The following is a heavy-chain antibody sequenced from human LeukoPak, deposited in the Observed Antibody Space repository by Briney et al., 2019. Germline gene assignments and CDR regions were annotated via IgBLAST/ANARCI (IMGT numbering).Heavy chain of an antibody. J-gene: IGHJ4*02. CDR1: GFTFSTFA. D-gene: IGHD1-26*01. CDR2: ISGSGGST. CDR3: AIRTRGSYFDY. Sequence: GGSLRLSCAGSGFTFSTFAMSWVRRAPGKGLEWVPGISGSGGSTYYPDSVKGRFTISRDNSKNTLYLQLNSLRAEDTAVYYCAIRTRGSYFDYWGQGTLVTVSS. V-gene: IGHV3-23*01.